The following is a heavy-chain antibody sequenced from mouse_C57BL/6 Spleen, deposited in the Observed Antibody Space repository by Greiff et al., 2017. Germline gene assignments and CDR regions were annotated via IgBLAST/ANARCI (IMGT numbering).Heavy chain of an antibody. V-gene: IGHV1-69*02. CDR3: ARGADYGNSYYFDY. CDR2: IDPANGYT. CDR1: GYNFTNYY. J-gene: IGHJ2*01. Sequence: VQLQQSVAELVRPGASVKLSCKASGYNFTNYYMHWVKQRPEQGLEWIGRIDPANGYTNYTPKFKGKATLTVDKSSSTAYMQLSSLTSEDSAVSYWARGADYGNSYYFDYWGQGTTLTGSS. D-gene: IGHD1-1*01.